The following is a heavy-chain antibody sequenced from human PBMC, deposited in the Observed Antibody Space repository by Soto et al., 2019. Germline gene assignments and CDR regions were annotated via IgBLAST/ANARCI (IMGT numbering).Heavy chain of an antibody. J-gene: IGHJ5*02. CDR3: ARHFSRPLLPVNWFDP. Sequence: SETLSLTCTVSGDSISSTTYSWGWIRQPPGKGLEWIASISFSGTTYYNPSLKNRVTTSVDSSKNQLSLRLTSVTAADTAVYYCARHFSRPLLPVNWFDPWGQGTLVTVLL. CDR1: GDSISSTTYS. D-gene: IGHD2-15*01. CDR2: ISFSGTT. V-gene: IGHV4-39*01.